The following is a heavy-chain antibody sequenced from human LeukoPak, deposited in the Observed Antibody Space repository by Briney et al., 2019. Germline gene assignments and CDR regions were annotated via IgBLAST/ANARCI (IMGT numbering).Heavy chain of an antibody. CDR3: ARPNPYDFWSGYSTWFDP. CDR2: IYYSGST. Sequence: SETLSLTCTVSGGSISSSSYYWGWIRQPPGKGLEWFGSIYYSGSTYYNPSLKSRVTISVDTSKNQFSLKLSSVTAADTAVYYCARPNPYDFWSGYSTWFDPWGQGTLVTVSS. J-gene: IGHJ5*02. CDR1: GGSISSSSYY. D-gene: IGHD3-3*01. V-gene: IGHV4-39*01.